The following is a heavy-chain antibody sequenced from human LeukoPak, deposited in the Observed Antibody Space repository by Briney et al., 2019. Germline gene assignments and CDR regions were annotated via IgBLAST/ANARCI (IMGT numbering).Heavy chain of an antibody. Sequence: SETLSLTCTVSGYSISSGYYWGWIRQPPGKGLEWIGSIYHSGSTNYNPSLKSRVTISVDTSKNQFSLKLSSVTAADTAVYYCARRQYWFDPWGQGTLVTVSS. J-gene: IGHJ5*02. CDR2: IYHSGST. CDR1: GYSISSGYY. CDR3: ARRQYWFDP. V-gene: IGHV4-38-2*02.